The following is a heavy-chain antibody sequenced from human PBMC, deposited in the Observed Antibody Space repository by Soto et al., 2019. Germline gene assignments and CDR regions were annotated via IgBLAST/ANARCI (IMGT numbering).Heavy chain of an antibody. Sequence: QVTLKESGPVLVKPTETLTLTCSVSGFSLSNARMGVSWIRQPPGKALEWLAHIFSNGEKFYSSSLRTRLTISKDSSKSQVVLSMTNMDPVETATYYCARMQDFGSSYFTVPLDVWGQGTMVTVSS. D-gene: IGHD3-3*01. V-gene: IGHV2-26*01. J-gene: IGHJ3*01. CDR2: IFSNGEK. CDR3: ARMQDFGSSYFTVPLDV. CDR1: GFSLSNARMG.